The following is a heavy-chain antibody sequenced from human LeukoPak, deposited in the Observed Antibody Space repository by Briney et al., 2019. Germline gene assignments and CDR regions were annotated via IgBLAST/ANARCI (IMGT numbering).Heavy chain of an antibody. Sequence: PSETLSLTCTVSGGSISSYYWSWIRQPPGKGLEWIGYIYYSGSTNYNPSLKSRVTISVDTSKNQFSLKLSSVTAADTAVYYCARAVVAAAGFDYWGQGTLVTVSS. J-gene: IGHJ4*02. CDR3: ARAVVAAAGFDY. CDR2: IYYSGST. V-gene: IGHV4-59*01. CDR1: GGSISSYY. D-gene: IGHD6-13*01.